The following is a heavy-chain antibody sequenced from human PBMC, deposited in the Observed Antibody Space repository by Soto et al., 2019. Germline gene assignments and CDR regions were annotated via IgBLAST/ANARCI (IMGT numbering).Heavy chain of an antibody. J-gene: IGHJ3*02. Sequence: SETLSLTCTVSGGSISSGYYWGWLRQPPGKGLEWIGSIYHGGSTYYNPSLKSRVTISLDRSNNHFSLKLGSVTAADTAVYYCARVPIYYDSSGYYHYGTIDIWGQGTMVTVSS. CDR2: IYHGGST. CDR3: ARVPIYYDSSGYYHYGTIDI. V-gene: IGHV4-38-2*02. CDR1: GGSISSGYY. D-gene: IGHD3-22*01.